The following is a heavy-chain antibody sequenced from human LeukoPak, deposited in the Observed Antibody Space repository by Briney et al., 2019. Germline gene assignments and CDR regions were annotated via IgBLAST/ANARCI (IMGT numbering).Heavy chain of an antibody. Sequence: ASVKVSCKTSGYSFILYGISWVRQAPGQGPEWMGWISTSTGNTKYTQKFQGRVTLTTDTSTSTAYMELSSLRSDDTAVYYCASVGDYYFDYWGQGTLVTVSS. CDR3: ASVGDYYFDY. V-gene: IGHV1-18*01. CDR1: GYSFILYG. CDR2: ISTSTGNT. D-gene: IGHD3-10*01. J-gene: IGHJ4*02.